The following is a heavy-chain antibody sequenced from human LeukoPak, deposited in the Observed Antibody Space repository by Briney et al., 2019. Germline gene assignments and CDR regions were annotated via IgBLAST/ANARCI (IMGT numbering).Heavy chain of an antibody. CDR1: GFTFSGSA. CDR2: ISRTSSTI. CDR3: AREGRELYDY. J-gene: IGHJ4*02. Sequence: GGSLRLSCAASGFTFSGSALHWVRQAPGKGLEWVSQISRTSSTIYYADSVKGRFTISRDNSKNTLYLQMNSLRAEDTAVYYCAREGRELYDYWGQGTLVTVSS. D-gene: IGHD3-10*01. V-gene: IGHV3-48*01.